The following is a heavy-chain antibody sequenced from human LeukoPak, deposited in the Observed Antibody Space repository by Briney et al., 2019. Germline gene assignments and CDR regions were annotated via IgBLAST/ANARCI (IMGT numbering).Heavy chain of an antibody. CDR2: ISSGGTTI. Sequence: GGSLRLSCAASGFTISDYSMSWIRQAPGKGLEWVSHISSGGTTIYYADSVKGRFTISSDNAKNSLDLQMNSLRAEDTAVYYCAREGGISIFGVVINWGQGTLVTVSS. CDR1: GFTISDYS. CDR3: AREGGISIFGVVIN. J-gene: IGHJ4*02. V-gene: IGHV3-11*04. D-gene: IGHD3-3*01.